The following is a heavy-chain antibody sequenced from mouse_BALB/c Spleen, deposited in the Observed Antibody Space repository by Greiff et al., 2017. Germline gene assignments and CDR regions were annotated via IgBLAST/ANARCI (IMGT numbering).Heavy chain of an antibody. J-gene: IGHJ3*01. D-gene: IGHD2-10*02. CDR2: ISSGSSTI. CDR1: GFTFSSFG. CDR3: ARQGYGNYVWFAY. V-gene: IGHV5-17*02. Sequence: EVMLVESGGGLVQPGGSRKLSCAASGFTFSSFGMHWVRQAPENGLEWVAYISSGSSTIYYADTVKGRFTISRDNPKNTLFLQMTSLRSEDTAMYYCARQGYGNYVWFAYWGQGTLVTVSA.